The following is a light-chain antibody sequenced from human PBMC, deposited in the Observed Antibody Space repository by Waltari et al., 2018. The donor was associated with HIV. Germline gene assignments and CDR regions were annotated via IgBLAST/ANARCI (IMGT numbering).Light chain of an antibody. J-gene: IGLJ3*02. CDR3: GAWDSSLSAVV. CDR2: DTD. V-gene: IGLV1-51*02. CDR1: SFTIAIDY. Sequence: QSVLTQPPSVSAAPGQKVTISCSASSFTIAIDYVSWYQQLPGTAPKLLIYDTDKRPSGIPDRFSGSQSGASASLGITGLQTGDEADYYCGAWDSSLSAVVFGGGTKLTVL.